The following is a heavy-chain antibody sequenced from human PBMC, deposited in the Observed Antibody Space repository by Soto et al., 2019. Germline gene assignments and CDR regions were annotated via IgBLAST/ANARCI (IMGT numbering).Heavy chain of an antibody. CDR1: GFNFSTFG. Sequence: GGSLRLSCAASGFNFSTFGMHWVRQAPGQEPEWVAVISYDGSNQNYAGSVKGRFTISRDNSKNTLYLQMNSLRVEDTALYYCAKERRQWLIYYYYGMDVWGQGTTVTVSS. J-gene: IGHJ6*02. CDR3: AKERRQWLIYYYYGMDV. CDR2: ISYDGSNQ. V-gene: IGHV3-30*18. D-gene: IGHD6-19*01.